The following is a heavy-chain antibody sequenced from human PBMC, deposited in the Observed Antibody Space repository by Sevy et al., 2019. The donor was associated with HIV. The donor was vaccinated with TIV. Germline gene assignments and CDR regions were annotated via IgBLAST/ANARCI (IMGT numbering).Heavy chain of an antibody. D-gene: IGHD3-9*01. Sequence: GGSLRLSCAASGFTFSDYAIHWVRQAPGKGLEWVAFIWYDGSNKYYTDFVKGRFAISRDNSKNTLYLQMNSLRVEDTAVYYCAKLVVPAASNADILTGYPDLRVNYGMDVWGQGTTVTVSS. CDR3: AKLVVPAASNADILTGYPDLRVNYGMDV. CDR2: IWYDGSNK. V-gene: IGHV3-30*02. CDR1: GFTFSDYA. J-gene: IGHJ6*02.